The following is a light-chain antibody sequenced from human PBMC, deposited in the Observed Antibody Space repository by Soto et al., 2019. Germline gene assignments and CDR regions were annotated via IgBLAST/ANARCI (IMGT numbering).Light chain of an antibody. J-gene: IGLJ2*01. CDR3: LLSYSGARVV. CDR2: DTS. CDR1: TGAVTSGHY. Sequence: QAVVTQAPSLTVSPGGTVTLTCGSSTGAVTSGHYPYWFQQKPGQAPRTLIYDTSNKHSWTPARFSGSLLGGKAALTLSGAQPEDEAEYYCLLSYSGARVVFGGGTKVTVL. V-gene: IGLV7-46*01.